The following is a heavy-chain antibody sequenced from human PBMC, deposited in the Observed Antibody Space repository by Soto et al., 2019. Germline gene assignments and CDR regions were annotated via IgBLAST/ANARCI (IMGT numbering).Heavy chain of an antibody. CDR2: ISYDGSNK. CDR3: ARAEEMVPPSHYFDY. J-gene: IGHJ4*02. Sequence: QVQLVESGGGVVQPGRSLRLSCAASGFTFSSYARHWVRQAPGKGLEWVAVISYDGSNKYYADSVKGRFTISRDNSKNTLYLQMNSLRAEDTAVYYCARAEEMVPPSHYFDYWGQGTLVTVSS. V-gene: IGHV3-30-3*01. D-gene: IGHD6-13*01. CDR1: GFTFSSYA.